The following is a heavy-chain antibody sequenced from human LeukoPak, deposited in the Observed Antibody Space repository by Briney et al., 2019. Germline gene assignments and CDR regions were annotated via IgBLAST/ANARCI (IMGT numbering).Heavy chain of an antibody. CDR3: ARAYASETYYYDSSGYFSYYFDY. CDR1: GGSVSSGSYY. Sequence: NASETLSLTCTVSGGSVSSGSYYWRWIRQPPGKGLEWIGSIYYSGSTYYNPSLKSRVTISVDTSKNQFSLKLSSVTAADTAVYYCARAYASETYYYDSSGYFSYYFDYWGQGTLVTVSS. V-gene: IGHV4-39*01. J-gene: IGHJ4*02. CDR2: IYYSGST. D-gene: IGHD3-22*01.